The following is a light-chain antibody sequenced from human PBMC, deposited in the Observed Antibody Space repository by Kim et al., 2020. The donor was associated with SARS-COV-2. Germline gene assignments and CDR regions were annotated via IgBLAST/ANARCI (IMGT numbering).Light chain of an antibody. Sequence: LTQPHSVSESPEKTVTISCTRSSGSIANNHVHWYQQRPGAAPTIVIYENNQRPSGVPDRFSGSIDSSSNSASLTISGLKTEDEANYYCQSYDSNIPVGFGGGTQLSVL. CDR1: SGSIANNH. V-gene: IGLV6-57*04. CDR3: QSYDSNIPVG. CDR2: ENN. J-gene: IGLJ2*01.